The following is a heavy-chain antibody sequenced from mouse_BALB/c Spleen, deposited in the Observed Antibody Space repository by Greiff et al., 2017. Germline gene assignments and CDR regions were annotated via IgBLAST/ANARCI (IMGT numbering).Heavy chain of an antibody. J-gene: IGHJ3*01. V-gene: IGHV5-6*01. Sequence: EVQLVESGGDLVKPGGSLKLSCAASGFTFSSYGMSWVRQTPDKRLEWVATISSGGSYTYYPDSVKGRFTISRDNAKNTLYLQMSSLKSEDTAMYYCARHDKTKPSAYWGQGTLVTVSA. CDR3: ARHDKTKPSAY. CDR2: ISSGGSYT. CDR1: GFTFSSYG.